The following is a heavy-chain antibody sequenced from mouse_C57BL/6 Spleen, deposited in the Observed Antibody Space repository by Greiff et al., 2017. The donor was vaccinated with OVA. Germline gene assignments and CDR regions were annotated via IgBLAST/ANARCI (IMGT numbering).Heavy chain of an antibody. CDR3: AKSAPVDGSSYWYFDV. D-gene: IGHD1-1*01. CDR2: IWSGGST. V-gene: IGHV2-5*01. J-gene: IGHJ1*03. CDR1: GFSLTSYG. Sequence: VQLQQSGPGLVQPSQSLSITCTVSGFSLTSYGVHWVRQSPGKGLEWLRVIWSGGSTDYNAAFMSRLSITKDNSKSQVFFKMNSLQADDTGIYSGAKSAPVDGSSYWYFDVWGTGTTVTVSS.